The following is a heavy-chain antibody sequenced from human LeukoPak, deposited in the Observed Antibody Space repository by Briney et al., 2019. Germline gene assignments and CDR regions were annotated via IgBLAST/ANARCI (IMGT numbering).Heavy chain of an antibody. CDR2: IYYSGST. Sequence: SETLSLTCTISAGSISSSSYYWGWIRQPPGKGLEWIGRIYYSGSTYYNPSLKSRVPISVDTSKNQFSLKLSSVTAADTAVYYCARQLVVAATVLDNWGQGTLVTVSS. J-gene: IGHJ4*02. CDR1: AGSISSSSYY. CDR3: ARQLVVAATVLDN. V-gene: IGHV4-39*01. D-gene: IGHD2-15*01.